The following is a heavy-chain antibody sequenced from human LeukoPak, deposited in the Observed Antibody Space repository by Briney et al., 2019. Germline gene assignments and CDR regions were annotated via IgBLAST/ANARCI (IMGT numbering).Heavy chain of an antibody. CDR1: GGSLSSRSYY. D-gene: IGHD6-6*01. CDR2: IYYTGSP. Sequence: SETLSLTCTVAGGSLSSRSYYWGWIRQPPGKGLEWIRSIYYTGSPYSNPSLKSRVTISVDPSKNQFSLQLSSVTAADTAVFFCARPTGGSSLFDDWGQGSPVTVSS. V-gene: IGHV4-39*01. J-gene: IGHJ4*02. CDR3: ARPTGGSSLFDD.